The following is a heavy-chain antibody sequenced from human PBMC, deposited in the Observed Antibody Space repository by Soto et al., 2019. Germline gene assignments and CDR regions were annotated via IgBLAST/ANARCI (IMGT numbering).Heavy chain of an antibody. CDR2: IIPILGIA. CDR3: ARDGDGYYYFGSD. Sequence: QVQLVQSGAEVKKPGSSVKVSCKASGGTFSSYTISWVRQAPGQGLEWMGRIIPILGIANYAQKFQGRVTITADKSTSTAYMELSSLRSADTAVYYCARDGDGYYYFGSDWGQGTLVTVSS. J-gene: IGHJ4*02. V-gene: IGHV1-69*08. D-gene: IGHD5-12*01. CDR1: GGTFSSYT.